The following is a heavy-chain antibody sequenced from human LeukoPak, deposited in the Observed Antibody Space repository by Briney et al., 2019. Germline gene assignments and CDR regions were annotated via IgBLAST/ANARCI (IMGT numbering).Heavy chain of an antibody. CDR1: GYTFTGYY. D-gene: IGHD5-24*01. Sequence: ASVKVSCKASGYTFTGYYMHWVRQAPGQGLEWMGWINPNSGGPNYAQKFQGRVTMTRDTSISTAYMEPSRLRSDDTAVYYCARGIEEIGKDYWGQGTLVTVSS. CDR3: ARGIEEIGKDY. J-gene: IGHJ4*02. CDR2: INPNSGGP. V-gene: IGHV1-2*02.